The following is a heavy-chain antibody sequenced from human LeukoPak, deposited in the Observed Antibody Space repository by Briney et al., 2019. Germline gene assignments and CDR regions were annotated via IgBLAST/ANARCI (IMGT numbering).Heavy chain of an antibody. J-gene: IGHJ4*02. CDR2: LKQDGSEK. CDR3: AKVRVDTAMGYFDC. CDR1: GFTVSSNY. Sequence: GGSLRLSCAASGFTVSSNYMSWVRQAPGKGLEWVANLKQDGSEKYYLDSVKGRFTISRDNAKNSVYLQMNSLRAEDTAVYYCAKVRVDTAMGYFDCWGQGTLVTVSS. V-gene: IGHV3-7*01. D-gene: IGHD5-18*01.